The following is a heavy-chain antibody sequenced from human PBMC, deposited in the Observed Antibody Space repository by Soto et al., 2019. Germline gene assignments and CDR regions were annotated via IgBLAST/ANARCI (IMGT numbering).Heavy chain of an antibody. D-gene: IGHD1-7*01. J-gene: IGHJ3*02. V-gene: IGHV3-72*01. CDR1: GFTFSDHY. CDR3: ARRRVEVTGTTYAFDI. Sequence: GGSLRLSCAASGFTFSDHYMDWVRQAPGKGLEWVGRTRNKANSYTTEYAASVKGRFTISRDDSKNSLYLQMNSLKTEDTAVYYCARRRVEVTGTTYAFDIWSQGTMVTVSS. CDR2: TRNKANSYTT.